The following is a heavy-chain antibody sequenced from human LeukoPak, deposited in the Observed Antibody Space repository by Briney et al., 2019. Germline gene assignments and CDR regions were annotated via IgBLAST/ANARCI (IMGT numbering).Heavy chain of an antibody. J-gene: IGHJ4*02. CDR3: ASRDKDVDTAMVFRY. V-gene: IGHV4-59*08. Sequence: SETLSLTCTVSGGSISSYYWSWIRQPPGKGLEWIGYIYYSGSTNYNPSLKSRVTISVDTSKNQFSLKLSSVTAADTAVYYCASRDKDVDTAMVFRYWGQGTLVTVSS. D-gene: IGHD5-18*01. CDR1: GGSISSYY. CDR2: IYYSGST.